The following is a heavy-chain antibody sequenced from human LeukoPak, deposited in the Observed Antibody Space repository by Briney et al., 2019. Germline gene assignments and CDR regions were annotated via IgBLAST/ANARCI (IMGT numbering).Heavy chain of an antibody. V-gene: IGHV3-21*04. CDR1: GFTFSSYS. J-gene: IGHJ4*02. Sequence: PGGSLRLSCAASGFTFSSYSMNWVRQAPGKGLEWVSSISSSSSYIYYADSVKGRFTISRDNAKNTLYLQMNSLRAEDTAVYYCAKALRAYSSGWLDYWGQGTLVTVSS. D-gene: IGHD6-19*01. CDR3: AKALRAYSSGWLDY. CDR2: ISSSSSYI.